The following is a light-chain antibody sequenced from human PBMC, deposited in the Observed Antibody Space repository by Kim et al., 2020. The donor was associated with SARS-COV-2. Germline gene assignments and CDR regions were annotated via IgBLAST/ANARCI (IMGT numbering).Light chain of an antibody. V-gene: IGLV3-21*04. J-gene: IGLJ2*01. CDR3: QVWDSSSDHRVV. Sequence: PEKTARVSCGGNSIGSKGVHWYQQKSGQAPALVIYYDSDRPSGIPERFSGSNSGNTATLTISRVEAGDEADYYCQVWDSSSDHRVVFGGGTQLTVL. CDR2: YDS. CDR1: SIGSKG.